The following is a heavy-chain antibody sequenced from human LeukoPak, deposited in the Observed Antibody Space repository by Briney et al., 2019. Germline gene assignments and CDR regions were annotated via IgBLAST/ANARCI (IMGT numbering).Heavy chain of an antibody. CDR3: ARDLPVRFLEWLTPDAFDT. CDR2: IYYSGST. CDR1: GGSISSSSYY. Sequence: PSETLSLTCTVSGGSISSSSYYWGWIRQPPGKGLEWIGSIYYSGSTYYNPSLKSRVTISVDTSKNQFSLKLSSVTAADTAVYYCARDLPVRFLEWLTPDAFDTWGQGTMVTVSS. J-gene: IGHJ3*02. D-gene: IGHD3-3*01. V-gene: IGHV4-39*07.